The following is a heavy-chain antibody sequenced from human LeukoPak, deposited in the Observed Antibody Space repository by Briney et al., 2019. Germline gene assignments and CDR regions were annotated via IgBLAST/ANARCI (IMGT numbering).Heavy chain of an antibody. CDR2: ISTSGST. CDR3: TRDSSGYDWFYDY. D-gene: IGHD5-12*01. Sequence: PSQTLSLTCTVSGGSINSGSYYWSWIRQPALKGLEWIGRISTSGSTNYNPSLKSRVTMSVDTSKNQFSLMLSSVTAADTAVYYCTRDSSGYDWFYDYWGQGTLVTVSS. V-gene: IGHV4-61*02. J-gene: IGHJ4*02. CDR1: GGSINSGSYY.